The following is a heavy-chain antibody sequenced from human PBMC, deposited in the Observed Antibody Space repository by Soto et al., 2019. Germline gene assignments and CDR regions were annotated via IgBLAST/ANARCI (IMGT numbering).Heavy chain of an antibody. CDR2: IKQDGSVK. V-gene: IGHV3-7*01. CDR3: ARIGYSSSSNDY. Sequence: GGSLRLSCAASGFTVSSNYMTWVRQAPGKGLEWVANIKQDGSVKYYVDSVKGRFTISRDNAKNSVYLQMNSLRVEDTAVYYCARIGYSSSSNDYWGQGTLVTVSS. J-gene: IGHJ4*02. CDR1: GFTVSSNY. D-gene: IGHD2-2*03.